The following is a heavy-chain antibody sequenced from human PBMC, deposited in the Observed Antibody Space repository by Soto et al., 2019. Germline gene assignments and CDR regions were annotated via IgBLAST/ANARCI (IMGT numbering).Heavy chain of an antibody. CDR2: IYYSGST. V-gene: IGHV4-59*12. CDR3: ARGGRRGIAVAGHNYYYYYGMDV. D-gene: IGHD6-19*01. CDR1: GGSISSYY. J-gene: IGHJ6*02. Sequence: PSETLSLTCTVSGGSISSYYWSWIRQPPGKGLEWIGYIYYSGSTNYNPSLKSRVTISVDTSKNQFSLKLSSVTAADTAVYYCARGGRRGIAVAGHNYYYYYGMDVWGQGTTVTVSS.